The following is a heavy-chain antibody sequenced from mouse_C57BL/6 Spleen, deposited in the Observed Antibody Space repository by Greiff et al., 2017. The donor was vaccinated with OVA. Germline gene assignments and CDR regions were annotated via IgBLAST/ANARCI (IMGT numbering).Heavy chain of an antibody. CDR3: TTQTAQAPLAY. CDR1: GFNIKDDY. J-gene: IGHJ3*01. D-gene: IGHD3-2*02. CDR2: IDPENGDT. Sequence: VQLQQSGAELVRPGASVKLSCTASGFNIKDDYMHWVKQRPEQGLEWIGWIDPENGDTEYASKSQGKATITADTSSNTAYLQLSSLTSEDTAVYYCTTQTAQAPLAYWGQGTLVTVSA. V-gene: IGHV14-4*01.